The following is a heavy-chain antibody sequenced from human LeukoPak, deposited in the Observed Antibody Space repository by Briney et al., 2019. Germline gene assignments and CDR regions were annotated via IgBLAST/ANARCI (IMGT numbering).Heavy chain of an antibody. CDR1: GFTVSSNY. J-gene: IGHJ3*02. Sequence: PGGSLRLSCAASGFTVSSNYMNWVRQAPGKGLEWVSIIYSGGNTYYADSVKGRFTISRDNSKNTVYLQMNSLRAEDTAVYYCARDYNPARGFAFDIWGQGTLVTVSS. D-gene: IGHD1-14*01. CDR3: ARDYNPARGFAFDI. V-gene: IGHV3-53*01. CDR2: IYSGGNT.